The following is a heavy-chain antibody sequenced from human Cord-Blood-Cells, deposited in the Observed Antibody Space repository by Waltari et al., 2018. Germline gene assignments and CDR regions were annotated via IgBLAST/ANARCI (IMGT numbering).Heavy chain of an antibody. CDR1: GGSISSSSYY. J-gene: IGHJ4*02. CDR2: IYYSGST. V-gene: IGHV4-39*01. CDR3: ARQRRFASGPTVATIDY. Sequence: QLQLQESGPGLVKPSETLSLTCTVSGGSISSSSYYWGWIRQPPGKGLEWIGSIYYSGSTYYNPSLKGRVTISVDTSKNQFSLKLSSVTAADTAVYYCARQRRFASGPTVATIDYWGQGTLVTVSS. D-gene: IGHD5-12*01.